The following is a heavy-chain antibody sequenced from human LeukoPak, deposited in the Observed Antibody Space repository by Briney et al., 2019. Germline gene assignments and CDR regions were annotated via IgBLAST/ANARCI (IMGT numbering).Heavy chain of an antibody. CDR2: ISGSGGST. CDR1: GFTFSSYA. D-gene: IGHD5-12*01. CDR3: AKDLSGYNIRYYYYYMDV. J-gene: IGHJ6*03. V-gene: IGHV3-23*01. Sequence: GGSLRLSCAASGFTFSSYAMTWVRQAPGKGLEWVSAISGSGGSTYYADSVKGRFTISRDNSKNTLYLQMNSLRAEDTAVYYCAKDLSGYNIRYYYYYMDVWGKGTTVTVSS.